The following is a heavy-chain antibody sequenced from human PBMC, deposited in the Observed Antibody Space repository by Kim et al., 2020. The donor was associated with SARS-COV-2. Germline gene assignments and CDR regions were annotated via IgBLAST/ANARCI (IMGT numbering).Heavy chain of an antibody. Sequence: KFQGRVTITADESTSTAYMELSSLRSEDTAVYYCASHCSSTSCYRGAFDIWGQGTMVTVSS. V-gene: IGHV1-69*01. CDR3: ASHCSSTSCYRGAFDI. D-gene: IGHD2-2*01. J-gene: IGHJ3*02.